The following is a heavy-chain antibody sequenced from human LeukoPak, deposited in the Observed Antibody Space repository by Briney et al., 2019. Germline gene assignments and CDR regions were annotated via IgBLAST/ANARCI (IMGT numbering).Heavy chain of an antibody. CDR1: GFTFDDYA. CDR3: ARGSKGDGFFFDY. D-gene: IGHD5-24*01. V-gene: IGHV3-43D*03. CDR2: ISWDGGST. J-gene: IGHJ4*02. Sequence: GGSLRLSCAASGFTFDDYAMHWVRQAPGKGLECVSLISWDGGSTYYADSVKGRFTISRDNAKNSLYLQMNSLRAEDTAVYYCARGSKGDGFFFDYWGQGTLVTVSS.